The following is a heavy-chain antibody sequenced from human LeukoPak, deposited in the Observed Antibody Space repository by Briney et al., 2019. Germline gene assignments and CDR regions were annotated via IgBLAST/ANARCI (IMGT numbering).Heavy chain of an antibody. J-gene: IGHJ4*02. D-gene: IGHD4-23*01. CDR2: ISGSGGST. V-gene: IGHV3-23*01. Sequence: GGSLRLSCAASGFTFSSYAMSWVRQAPGKGLEWVSAISGSGGSTYYADSVKGRFTISRDISKNTLYLQMNSLRAEDAAVYYCAKTPAVVTPFFDYWGQGTLVTVSS. CDR1: GFTFSSYA. CDR3: AKTPAVVTPFFDY.